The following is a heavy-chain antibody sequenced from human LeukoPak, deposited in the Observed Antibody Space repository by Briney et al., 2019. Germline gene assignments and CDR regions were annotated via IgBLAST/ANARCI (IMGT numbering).Heavy chain of an antibody. CDR2: ISYDGSNK. V-gene: IGHV3-30*18. D-gene: IGHD5-12*01. CDR3: AKGGYSGYDPTSFYGMDV. CDR1: GFTFSSYG. Sequence: GRSLRPSCAASGFTFSSYGMHWVRQAPGKGLEWVAVISYDGSNKYYADSVKGRFTISRDNSKNTLYLQMNSLRAEDTAVYYCAKGGYSGYDPTSFYGMDVWGQGTTVTVSS. J-gene: IGHJ6*02.